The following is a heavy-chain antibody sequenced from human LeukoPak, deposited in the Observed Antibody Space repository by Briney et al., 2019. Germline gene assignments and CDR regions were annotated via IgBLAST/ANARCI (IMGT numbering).Heavy chain of an antibody. CDR3: AKWGDYDVLTGYYVPDY. CDR1: GFTFSNYA. CDR2: ILCSGVIT. J-gene: IGHJ4*02. D-gene: IGHD3-9*01. V-gene: IGHV3-23*01. Sequence: GASLRLSCAASGFTFSNYAMSWVRQAPGKGLEWVSAILCSGVITYYADSVKGRFTVSRDNSKSTLYLQMNTLRAEDTALYYCAKWGDYDVLTGYYVPDYWGQGTLVTVSS.